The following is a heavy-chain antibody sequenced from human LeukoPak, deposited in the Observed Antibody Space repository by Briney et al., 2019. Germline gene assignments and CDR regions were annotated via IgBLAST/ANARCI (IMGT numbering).Heavy chain of an antibody. CDR3: AAETRSPHYSDY. J-gene: IGHJ4*02. D-gene: IGHD2-21*01. Sequence: GRSLRLSCAASGFTFSSYAMHWVRQAPGKGLEWVAVISYDGSNKYYADSVKGRFTISRDNSKNTLYLQMNSLRAEDTAVYYCAAETRSPHYSDYWGQGTLVTVSS. CDR1: GFTFSSYA. CDR2: ISYDGSNK. V-gene: IGHV3-30*04.